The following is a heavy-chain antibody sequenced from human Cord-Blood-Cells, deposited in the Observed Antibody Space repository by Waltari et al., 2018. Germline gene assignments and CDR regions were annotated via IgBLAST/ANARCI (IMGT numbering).Heavy chain of an antibody. D-gene: IGHD1-26*01. CDR1: GYRLPRSC. Sequence: EVQLVQSGAEVKKPGASLKISCKGSGYRLPRSCDGSGGQMPGKGLEWMGIIYPGDSDTRYSPSFQGQVTISADKSISTAYLQWSSLKASDTAMYYCARPRGGSPEGYFDYWGQGTLVTVSS. CDR2: IYPGDSDT. J-gene: IGHJ4*02. CDR3: ARPRGGSPEGYFDY. V-gene: IGHV5-51*01.